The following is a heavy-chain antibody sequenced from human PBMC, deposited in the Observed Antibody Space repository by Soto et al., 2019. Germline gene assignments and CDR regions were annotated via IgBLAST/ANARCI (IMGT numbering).Heavy chain of an antibody. J-gene: IGHJ4*02. CDR1: DGSFRGAEYY. Sequence: VLLQESGPGLLRPSETLSLTCTVSDGSFRGAEYYWSWIRQPLGKGPEWIGYTYYNGDTKYNPALRSRVTMSEDTCKNQFSLRLSSVTAADTAVYFCARGPAYIDGWRTFDLWGRGILVTVSS. CDR2: TYYNGDT. V-gene: IGHV4-61*08. D-gene: IGHD6-19*01. CDR3: ARGPAYIDGWRTFDL.